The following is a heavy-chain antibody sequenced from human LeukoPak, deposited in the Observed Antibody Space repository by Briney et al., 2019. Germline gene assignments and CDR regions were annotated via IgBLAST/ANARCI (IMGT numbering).Heavy chain of an antibody. V-gene: IGHV5-51*01. CDR2: IYPDDSDT. D-gene: IGHD6-6*01. CDR1: GYSFTSYW. Sequence: GESLKISCKGSGYSFTSYWIGWVRQMPGKGLGWMGIIYPDDSDTRYSPSFQGQVTISADKSISTAYLQWSSLRASDTAMYYCARERSSQGYFDFWGQGTLVTVSS. CDR3: ARERSSQGYFDF. J-gene: IGHJ4*02.